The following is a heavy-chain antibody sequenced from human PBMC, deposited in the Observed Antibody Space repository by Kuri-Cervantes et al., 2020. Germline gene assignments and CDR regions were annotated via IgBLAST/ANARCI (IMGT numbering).Heavy chain of an antibody. CDR3: ARVPGLYCGGDCYDDY. J-gene: IGHJ4*02. V-gene: IGHV4-59*08. Sequence: GSLRLSCTVSGGSISSYYWSWIRQPPGKGLEWIGYIYYSGSTNYNPSLKSRVTISVDTSKNQFSLKLSSVTAADTAVYYCARVPGLYCGGDCYDDYWGQGTLVTVSS. CDR1: GGSISSYY. D-gene: IGHD2-21*02. CDR2: IYYSGST.